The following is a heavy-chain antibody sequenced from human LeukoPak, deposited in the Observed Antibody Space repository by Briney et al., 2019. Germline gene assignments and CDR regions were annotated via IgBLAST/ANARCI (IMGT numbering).Heavy chain of an antibody. J-gene: IGHJ5*02. Sequence: GGSLRLSCAASGSTVSSNSMSWVRQAPGKGLEWVSVIYSGGGTFYADSVKGRFTISRGNSNNTLYLQMNSLRVEDTAVYYCASRILLAASWGQGTLVTVSS. CDR3: ASRILLAAS. V-gene: IGHV3-53*01. CDR2: IYSGGGT. CDR1: GSTVSSNS. D-gene: IGHD2-8*01.